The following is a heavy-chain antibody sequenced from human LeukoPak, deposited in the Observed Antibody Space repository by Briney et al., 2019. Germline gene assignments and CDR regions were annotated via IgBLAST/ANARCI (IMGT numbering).Heavy chain of an antibody. V-gene: IGHV3-23*01. J-gene: IGHJ4*02. D-gene: IGHD4-17*01. CDR1: GFTFSSYA. CDR2: ISGSGGST. Sequence: GGSLRLSCAASGFTFSSYAMSWVRQAPGKGLEWVSAISGSGGSTYYADSVKGRFTISRDNSKNTLYLQMNSLRAEDTAVYYCARDQRDGDYFDYWGQGTLVTVSS. CDR3: ARDQRDGDYFDY.